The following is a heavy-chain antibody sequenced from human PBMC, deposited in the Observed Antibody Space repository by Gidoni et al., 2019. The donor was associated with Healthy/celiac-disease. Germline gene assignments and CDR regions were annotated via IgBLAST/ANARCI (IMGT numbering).Heavy chain of an antibody. D-gene: IGHD2-2*01. CDR1: GGCISSYY. CDR3: ARVYCSSTSCYYGGGFDP. Sequence: QVQLQESGPGLVKPSETLSLPCTVSGGCISSYYWSWIRQPPGKGLEWIGYIYYSGSTNYNPSLKSRVTISVDASKNLFSLKLSSVTAADTAVYYCARVYCSSTSCYYGGGFDPWGQGTLVTVSS. J-gene: IGHJ5*02. V-gene: IGHV4-59*01. CDR2: IYYSGST.